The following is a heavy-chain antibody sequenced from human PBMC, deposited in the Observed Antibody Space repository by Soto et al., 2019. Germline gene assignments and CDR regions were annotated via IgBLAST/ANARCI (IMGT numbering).Heavy chain of an antibody. V-gene: IGHV3-74*01. D-gene: IGHD6-19*01. CDR2: INSDGSST. J-gene: IGHJ3*02. CDR1: GFTFSSYW. CDR3: ARVARYSSGWSDAFDI. Sequence: GGSLRLSCAASGFTFSSYWMHWVRQAPGKGLVWVSRINSDGSSTSYADSMKGRFTISRDNAKNTLYLQMNSLRAEDTAVYYCARVARYSSGWSDAFDIWGQGTMVTVSS.